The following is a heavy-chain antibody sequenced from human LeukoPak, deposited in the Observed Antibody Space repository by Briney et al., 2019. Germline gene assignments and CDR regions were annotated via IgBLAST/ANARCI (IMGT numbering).Heavy chain of an antibody. CDR2: IFNSGNT. Sequence: SEPLSLTCTLSGDSLRSGGDYWTWVRQHPGRGLGWIGNIFNSGNTYYNPSIKGRIFTSVDTSKSQFSLRLTSVTAADTAVYYCARATLRGDPFDFWGQGLQVTVSS. CDR3: ARATLRGDPFDF. J-gene: IGHJ4*02. V-gene: IGHV4-31*03. D-gene: IGHD2-21*02. CDR1: GDSLRSGGDY.